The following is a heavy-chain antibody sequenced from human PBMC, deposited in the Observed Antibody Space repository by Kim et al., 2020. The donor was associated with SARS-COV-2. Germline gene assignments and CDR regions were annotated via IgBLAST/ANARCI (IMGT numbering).Heavy chain of an antibody. J-gene: IGHJ6*02. CDR3: ARGGIAARPDYYYGMDV. CDR1: GYTFTGYY. D-gene: IGHD6-6*01. Sequence: ASVKVSCKASGYTFTGYYMHWVRQAPGQGLEWMGWINPNSGGTNYAQKFQGRVTMTRDTSISTAYMELSRLRSDDTAVYYCARGGIAARPDYYYGMDVWGQGTTVTVSS. CDR2: INPNSGGT. V-gene: IGHV1-2*02.